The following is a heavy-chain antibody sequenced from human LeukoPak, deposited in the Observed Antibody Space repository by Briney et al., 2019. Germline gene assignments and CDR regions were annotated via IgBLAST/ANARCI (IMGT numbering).Heavy chain of an antibody. J-gene: IGHJ4*02. CDR1: GGSFSGYY. Sequence: PSETLSLTCAVYGGSFSGYYWSWIRQPPGKGLEWIGEINHSGSTNYNPSLKSRVTISVDTSKNQVSLKLSSVTAADTAVYYWERREPPQVGMAKIYAYYFDYWGQGTLVTVSS. V-gene: IGHV4-34*01. CDR2: INHSGST. CDR3: ERREPPQVGMAKIYAYYFDY. D-gene: IGHD5-24*01.